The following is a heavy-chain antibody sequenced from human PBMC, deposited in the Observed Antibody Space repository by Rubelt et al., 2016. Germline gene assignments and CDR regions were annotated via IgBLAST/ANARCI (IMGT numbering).Heavy chain of an antibody. V-gene: IGHV3-7*01. CDR2: ISRDGSER. Sequence: EVKLVESGGGLVQPGGSLRLSCVASGFTFGSYWMAWVRQAPGKGLEWVADISRDGSERFYVDSVKGRFTISRDNAKNSLYLQMNSLRAEDTAVYYCARVPSGSIDYWGQGTLVTVSS. CDR1: GFTFGSYW. CDR3: ARVPSGSIDY. D-gene: IGHD7-27*01. J-gene: IGHJ4*02.